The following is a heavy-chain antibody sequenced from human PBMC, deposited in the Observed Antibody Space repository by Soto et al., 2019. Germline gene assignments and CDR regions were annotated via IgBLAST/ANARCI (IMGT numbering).Heavy chain of an antibody. CDR1: GGSISSSSYY. CDR2: IYYSGST. V-gene: IGHV4-39*01. CDR3: ARLTYYYDSSGDPRG. Sequence: SETLSLTCTVSGGSISSSSYYWGWIRQPPGKGLEWIGSIYYSGSTYYNPSLKSRVTISVDTSKNQFSLKLSSVTAADTAVYYCARLTYYYDSSGDPRGWGQGTLVTVS. D-gene: IGHD3-22*01. J-gene: IGHJ4*02.